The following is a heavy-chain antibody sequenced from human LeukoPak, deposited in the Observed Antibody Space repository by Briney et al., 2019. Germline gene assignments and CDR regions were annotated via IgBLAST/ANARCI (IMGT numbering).Heavy chain of an antibody. CDR3: AKGGIHRGYYYYYMDV. V-gene: IGHV3-74*01. Sequence: GGSLRLSCAASEFTFRSYWMHWVRQAPGKGLVWVSRINSDGSSTTYADSVKGRFTISRDNAKNTLYLQMSSLRGEDTALYYCAKGGIHRGYYYYYMDVWGKGTTVTISS. CDR1: EFTFRSYW. D-gene: IGHD6-13*01. CDR2: INSDGSST. J-gene: IGHJ6*03.